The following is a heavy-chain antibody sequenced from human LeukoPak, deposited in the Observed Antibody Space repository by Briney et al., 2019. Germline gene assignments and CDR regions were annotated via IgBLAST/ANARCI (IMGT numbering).Heavy chain of an antibody. J-gene: IGHJ6*03. CDR2: ISGSGGST. CDR1: GFTFSSYA. Sequence: GGSLRLSCAASGFTFSSYAMSWVRQAPGKGLEWVSAISGSGGSTYYADSVKGRSTISRDNSKNTLYLQMNSLRAEDTAVYYCAKGRTESGYYYYYYYYMDVWGKGTTVTVSS. D-gene: IGHD3-22*01. CDR3: AKGRTESGYYYYYYYYMDV. V-gene: IGHV3-23*01.